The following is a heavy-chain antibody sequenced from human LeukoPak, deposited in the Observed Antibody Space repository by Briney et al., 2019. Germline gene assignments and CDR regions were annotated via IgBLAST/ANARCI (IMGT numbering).Heavy chain of an antibody. CDR1: GFTFSSYA. CDR2: ISGSGGST. D-gene: IGHD1-26*01. J-gene: IGHJ4*02. V-gene: IGHV3-23*01. Sequence: GGSLRLSCAASGFTFSSYAMSWVRQAPGKGLEWVSAISGSGGSTYYADSVKGRFTISRDNSKNTLYLQMNSLRAEDTAVYYCAKVMEEWELSTYFDYWGQGTLVTVSS. CDR3: AKVMEEWELSTYFDY.